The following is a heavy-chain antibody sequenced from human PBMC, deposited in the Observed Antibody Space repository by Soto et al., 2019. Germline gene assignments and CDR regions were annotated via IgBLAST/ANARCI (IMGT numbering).Heavy chain of an antibody. CDR3: AKNQGVELVPLATVDWFDP. D-gene: IGHD1-26*01. V-gene: IGHV3-23*01. Sequence: QTGGSLRLSCAASGFIFENFGMSWVRQAPGKWLEWISSISGSGFKKYYADSVKGRFTISRDNSKSTVYLELNNLSAEGTVVYHCAKNQGVELVPLATVDWFDPWGQGXVVTVYS. CDR2: ISGSGFKK. J-gene: IGHJ5*02. CDR1: GFIFENFG.